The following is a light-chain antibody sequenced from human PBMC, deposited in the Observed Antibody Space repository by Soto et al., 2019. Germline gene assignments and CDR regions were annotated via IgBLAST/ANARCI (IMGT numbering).Light chain of an antibody. Sequence: DIQMTQSPSSLSASVGDRVTITCRASQTISSWLAWYQQKPGKAPNLLIYKASSSEGGVPSRFGGSGSGTEFTLTISSLQPDDSATYYCQHYHSFPWTFGQGTKV. CDR3: QHYHSFPWT. CDR1: QTISSW. J-gene: IGKJ1*01. CDR2: KAS. V-gene: IGKV1-5*03.